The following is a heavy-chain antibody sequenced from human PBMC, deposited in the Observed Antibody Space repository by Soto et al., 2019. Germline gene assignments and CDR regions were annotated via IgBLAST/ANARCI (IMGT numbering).Heavy chain of an antibody. CDR2: INHSGSS. J-gene: IGHJ6*02. D-gene: IGHD3-10*01. CDR3: ARGEITLLGGMDV. V-gene: IGHV4-34*01. CDR1: GGSFRGYY. Sequence: PSETLSLTCTVSGGSFRGYYWGWVRQPPGKGLEWIGEINHSGSSNYHQSLKSRVTISVATSKNQFSLTVNSVTPADTAVYYCARGEITLLGGMDVWGQGTAVTVSS.